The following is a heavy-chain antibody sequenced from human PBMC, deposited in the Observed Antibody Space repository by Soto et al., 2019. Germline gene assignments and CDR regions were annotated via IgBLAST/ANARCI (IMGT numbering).Heavy chain of an antibody. V-gene: IGHV1-69*13. J-gene: IGHJ4*02. CDR3: EAGDSSDTGDH. CDR1: GDTLSHYG. Sequence: GASVKVSCKASGDTLSHYGVSWVRQVPGKGLEWMGGTTAILGTRDYARKFQGRMTITSDESTTTSYMELNSLTSDDTAVYYCEAGDSSDTGDHWGQGTLVTVSS. D-gene: IGHD5-18*01. CDR2: TTAILGTR.